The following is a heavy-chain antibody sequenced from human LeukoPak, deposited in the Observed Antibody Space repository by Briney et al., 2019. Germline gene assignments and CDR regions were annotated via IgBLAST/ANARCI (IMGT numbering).Heavy chain of an antibody. J-gene: IGHJ4*02. CDR2: ISYDGSNK. CDR3: AKGHVPLIDY. Sequence: PGGSLRLSCAASGFTFSSYGMHWVRQAPGKGLEWVAVISYDGSNKYYADSVKGRFTISRDNSKNTLYLQMNSLRAEDTAVYYCAKGHVPLIDYWGQGTLVTVSS. CDR1: GFTFSSYG. V-gene: IGHV3-30*18. D-gene: IGHD2-2*01.